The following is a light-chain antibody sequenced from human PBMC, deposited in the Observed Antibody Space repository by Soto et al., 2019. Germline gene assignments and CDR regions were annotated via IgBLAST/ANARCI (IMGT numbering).Light chain of an antibody. CDR3: QQSYSTLWT. V-gene: IGKV1-5*03. Sequence: DIQMTQSPSTLSASVGDRVTITCRASQSITTWLAWYQQKPGKAPKLLIYKATNLQSGVPSRFSGSGSGTEFSLTISSLQPDDFATYYCQQSYSTLWTFGQGTKVDIK. CDR1: QSITTW. CDR2: KAT. J-gene: IGKJ1*01.